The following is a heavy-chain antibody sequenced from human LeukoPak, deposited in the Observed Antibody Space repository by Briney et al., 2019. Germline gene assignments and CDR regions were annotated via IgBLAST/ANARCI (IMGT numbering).Heavy chain of an antibody. CDR1: GFTFSSYS. CDR3: ARDRSGYSYGWVEAKEFDY. Sequence: GGSLRLSCAASGFTFSSYSMNWVRQAPGKGLEWVSSISSSSSYIYYADSVKGRFTISRDNAKNSLYLQMNSLRAEDTAVYYCARDRSGYSYGWVEAKEFDYWGQGTLVTVSS. D-gene: IGHD5-18*01. J-gene: IGHJ4*02. CDR2: ISSSSSYI. V-gene: IGHV3-21*01.